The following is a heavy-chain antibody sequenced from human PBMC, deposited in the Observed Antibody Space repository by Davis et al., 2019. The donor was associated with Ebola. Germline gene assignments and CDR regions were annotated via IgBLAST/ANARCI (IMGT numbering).Heavy chain of an antibody. CDR2: INPNSGGT. Sequence: ASVKVSCKASGYTFTGYYMHWVRQAPGQGLEWMGWINPNSGGTNYAQKFQGRVTMTRDTSISTAYMELSRLRSDDTAVYYCARFTAAAGRKYFDYWGQGTLVTVSS. J-gene: IGHJ4*02. CDR3: ARFTAAAGRKYFDY. D-gene: IGHD6-13*01. CDR1: GYTFTGYY. V-gene: IGHV1-2*02.